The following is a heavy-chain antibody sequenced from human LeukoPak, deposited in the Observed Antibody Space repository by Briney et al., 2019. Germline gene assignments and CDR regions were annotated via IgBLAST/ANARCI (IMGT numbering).Heavy chain of an antibody. CDR1: GFTFSSYA. CDR2: VSGGGDNT. J-gene: IGHJ4*02. V-gene: IGHV3-23*01. Sequence: GSLRLSCAASGFTFSSYAMSWVRQSPGKGLGWVSTVSGGGDNTYFADSVKGRFTISRDNSKNTLYLQMNSLRAEDTAVYYCARGLKVVPAAIPRIYDYWGQGTLVTVSS. CDR3: ARGLKVVPAAIPRIYDY. D-gene: IGHD2-2*02.